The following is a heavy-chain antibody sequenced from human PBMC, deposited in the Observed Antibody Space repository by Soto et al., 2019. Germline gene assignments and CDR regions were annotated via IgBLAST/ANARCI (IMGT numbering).Heavy chain of an antibody. D-gene: IGHD4-17*01. CDR2: IKQDGSEK. CDR1: GFTFSSYW. J-gene: IGHJ4*02. CDR3: ARDREYSDYPLDY. Sequence: EVQLVESGGGLVQPGGSLRLSCAASGFTFSSYWMSWVRQAPGKGLEWVANIKQDGSEKYYVDSVKGRFTISRDNAKKLLYLQMNSLRAEDTAVYYCARDREYSDYPLDYWGQGTLVTVSS. V-gene: IGHV3-7*03.